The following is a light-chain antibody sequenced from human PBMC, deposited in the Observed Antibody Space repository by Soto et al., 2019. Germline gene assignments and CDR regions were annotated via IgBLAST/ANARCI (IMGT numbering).Light chain of an antibody. V-gene: IGLV1-47*01. CDR2: RNN. CDR3: AAWDDSLSVLYV. Sequence: QSVLTQPPSASGTPGQRVTISCSGNSSNVGRNYVYWYQQLPGTAPKLLIYRNNKRPSGVPDRFSGSKSGTSASLAISGLRSEDEADYYCAAWDDSLSVLYVFGTGTKVTVL. J-gene: IGLJ1*01. CDR1: SSNVGRNY.